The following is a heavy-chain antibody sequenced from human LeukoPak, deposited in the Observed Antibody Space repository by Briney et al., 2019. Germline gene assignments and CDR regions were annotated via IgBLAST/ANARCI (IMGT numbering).Heavy chain of an antibody. V-gene: IGHV3-23*01. D-gene: IGHD3-22*01. CDR2: LTESGGGT. CDR3: AKSRYYYDSSGYDWYFDL. CDR1: RVRIDNYA. Sequence: GGSLRLSCAASRVRIDNYAMSWVRQAPGKGLEWVSTLTESGGGTYFADSVRGRFSISRDNSKSTLYLQMNSLRADDTAVYYCAKSRYYYDSSGYDWYFDLWGRGTLVTVSS. J-gene: IGHJ2*01.